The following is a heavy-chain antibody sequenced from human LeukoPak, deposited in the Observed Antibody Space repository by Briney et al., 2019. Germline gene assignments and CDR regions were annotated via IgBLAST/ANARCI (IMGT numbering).Heavy chain of an antibody. CDR3: TTLGADFWSGYSPFDY. V-gene: IGHV3-74*01. D-gene: IGHD3-3*01. CDR1: GFTFSSYW. Sequence: PGGSLRLSCAASGFTFSSYWMHWVRQAPGKGLVWVSRINNDESSTSYAESVKGRFTISRDNAKNTLYLQMNSLRAEDTAVYYCTTLGADFWSGYSPFDYWGQGTLVTVSS. J-gene: IGHJ4*02. CDR2: INNDESST.